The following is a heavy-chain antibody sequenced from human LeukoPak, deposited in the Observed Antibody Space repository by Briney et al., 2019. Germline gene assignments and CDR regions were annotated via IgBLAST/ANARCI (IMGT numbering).Heavy chain of an antibody. CDR2: ISYDGSNK. V-gene: IGHV3-30-3*01. CDR1: GFTFSSYA. J-gene: IGHJ4*02. Sequence: GGSLRLSCAASGFTFSSYAMHWVRQAPGKGPEWVAVISYDGSNKYYADSVKGRFTISRDNSKNTLYLQMNSLRAEDTAVYYCARGTYDSSGYDYWGQGTLVTVSS. D-gene: IGHD3-22*01. CDR3: ARGTYDSSGYDY.